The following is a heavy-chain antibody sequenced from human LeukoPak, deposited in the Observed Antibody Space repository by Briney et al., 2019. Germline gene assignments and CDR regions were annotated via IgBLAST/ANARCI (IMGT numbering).Heavy chain of an antibody. Sequence: ASVKVPCKASEYTFSVYHIHWVRQAPGQGLEWMAWINPDSGDTNYAQKFQGRVTMTRDTSISTAYMEVSRLTSDDTAVYYCARDGRLRNGYDNFYIWGQGTLVTVSS. D-gene: IGHD5-18*01. J-gene: IGHJ4*02. CDR2: INPDSGDT. CDR1: EYTFSVYH. V-gene: IGHV1-2*02. CDR3: ARDGRLRNGYDNFYI.